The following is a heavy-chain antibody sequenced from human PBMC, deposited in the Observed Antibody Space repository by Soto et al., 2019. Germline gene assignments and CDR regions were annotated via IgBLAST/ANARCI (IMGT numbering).Heavy chain of an antibody. D-gene: IGHD6-13*01. V-gene: IGHV3-7*03. CDR1: GFTFSTYW. Sequence: GGSLRLSCAASGFTFSTYWMSWVRQAPGKGLEWVANIKQDGSGKYYVDSVKGRFTISNDNAKNSLYLQMNSLRVEDTAVYYCVSGIAAGSFDYWGQGTLVTVSS. CDR2: IKQDGSGK. J-gene: IGHJ4*02. CDR3: VSGIAAGSFDY.